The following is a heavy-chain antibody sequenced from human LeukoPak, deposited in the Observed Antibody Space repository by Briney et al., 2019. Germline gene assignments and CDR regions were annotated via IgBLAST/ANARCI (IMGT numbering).Heavy chain of an antibody. CDR1: GFTFSSYA. CDR2: ISGSGGST. J-gene: IGHJ6*02. D-gene: IGHD3-3*01. Sequence: LSCAASGFTFSSYAMSWVRQAPGKGLEWVSAISGSGGSTYYADSVKGRFTISRDNSKNTLYLQMNSLRAEDTAVYYCAKDNPIFGVVISYGMDVWGQGTTVTVSS. V-gene: IGHV3-23*01. CDR3: AKDNPIFGVVISYGMDV.